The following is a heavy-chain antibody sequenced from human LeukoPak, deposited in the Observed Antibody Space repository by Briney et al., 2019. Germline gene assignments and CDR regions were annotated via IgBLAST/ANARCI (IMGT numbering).Heavy chain of an antibody. V-gene: IGHV3-21*01. J-gene: IGHJ6*02. D-gene: IGHD6-13*01. Sequence: GGSLRLSCAASGFTFSSYSMNWVRQAPGKGLEWVSSISSSSSYIYYADSVKGRFTISRDNSKNTLYLQMNSLRAEDTAVYYCAREGIAAAGNYYYYYGMDVWGQGTTVTVSS. CDR3: AREGIAAAGNYYYYYGMDV. CDR2: ISSSSSYI. CDR1: GFTFSSYS.